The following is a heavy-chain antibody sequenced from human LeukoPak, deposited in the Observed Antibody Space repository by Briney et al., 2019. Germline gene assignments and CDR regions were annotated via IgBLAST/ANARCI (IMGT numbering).Heavy chain of an antibody. V-gene: IGHV1-24*01. D-gene: IGHD4-17*01. CDR1: GYTLTDLS. CDR2: LDPADGET. Sequence: ASVKVSCKVSGYTLTDLSTHWVRQAPGKGLEWMGGLDPADGETIYAQKFQGRVTMTEDTSTDTAYMELNNLRSEDTAVYYCATHRTTVITGLVYWGQGTLVSVSS. CDR3: ATHRTTVITGLVY. J-gene: IGHJ4*02.